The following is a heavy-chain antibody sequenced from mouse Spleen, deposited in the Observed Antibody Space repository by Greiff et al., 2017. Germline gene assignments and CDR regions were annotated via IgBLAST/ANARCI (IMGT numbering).Heavy chain of an antibody. CDR1: GYSITSGYY. V-gene: IGHV3-6*01. CDR3: ARQRWLLLSMDY. CDR2: ISYDGSN. Sequence: DVQLQESGPGLVKPSQSLSLTCSVTGYSITSGYYWNWIRQFPGNKLEWMGYISYDGSNNYNPSLKNRISITRDTSKNQFFLKLNSVTTEDTATYYCARQRWLLLSMDYWGQGTSVTVSS. J-gene: IGHJ4*01. D-gene: IGHD2-3*01.